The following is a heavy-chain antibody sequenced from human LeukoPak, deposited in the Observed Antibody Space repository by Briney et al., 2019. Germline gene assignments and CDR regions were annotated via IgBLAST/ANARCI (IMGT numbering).Heavy chain of an antibody. CDR2: IKQDGSEK. J-gene: IGHJ5*02. Sequence: GGSLRLSCAASGFTFSSYWISWVRQAPGKGLEWVANIKQDGSEKYYVYSVKGRFTISRDNAKNSLYLQMNSLRAEDTAVYYCARERRGYYDFWSGYSNWFDPWGQGTLVTVSS. V-gene: IGHV3-7*01. CDR3: ARERRGYYDFWSGYSNWFDP. D-gene: IGHD3-3*01. CDR1: GFTFSSYW.